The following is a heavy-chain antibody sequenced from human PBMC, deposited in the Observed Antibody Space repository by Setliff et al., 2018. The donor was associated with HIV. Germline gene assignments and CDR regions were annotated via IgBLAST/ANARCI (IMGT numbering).Heavy chain of an antibody. V-gene: IGHV4-38-2*02. CDR1: GYSINSGFS. D-gene: IGHD2-15*01. Sequence: SETLSLTCAASGYSINSGFSRAWIRQPPGQGPQWIGSIYQSGSIYYNPSLQSRVTISVDSSKNQFSLNLFSVTAADTAVYYCAREQYHFVVDYYYYYGMDVWGQGNTVTVSS. J-gene: IGHJ6*02. CDR3: AREQYHFVVDYYYYYGMDV. CDR2: IYQSGSI.